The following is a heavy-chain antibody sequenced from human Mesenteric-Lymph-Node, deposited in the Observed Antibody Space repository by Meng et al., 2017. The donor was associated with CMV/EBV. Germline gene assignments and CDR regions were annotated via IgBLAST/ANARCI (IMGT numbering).Heavy chain of an antibody. Sequence: SETLSLTCTVSGGSISSSSYYWGWIRQPPGKGLEWIGSIYYSGSTYYSPSLKSRVTISVDTSKNQFSLKLSSVTAADTAVYYCAREEGSGTESWYFDLWGRGTLVTVSS. CDR1: GGSISSSSYY. J-gene: IGHJ2*01. V-gene: IGHV4-39*07. CDR2: IYYSGST. D-gene: IGHD3-10*01. CDR3: AREEGSGTESWYFDL.